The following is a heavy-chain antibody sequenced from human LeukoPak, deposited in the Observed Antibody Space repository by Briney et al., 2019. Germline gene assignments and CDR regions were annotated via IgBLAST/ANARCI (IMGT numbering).Heavy chain of an antibody. V-gene: IGHV3-20*04. CDR2: INWNGGST. J-gene: IGHJ6*03. Sequence: GGSLRLSCAAFGFIFDDYGMSWVRQAPGKGLEWVSGINWNGGSTGYADSVKGRFTISSDNAKNSLYLQMNSLRAEDSALYYCARVQLVDYYYYSYMDVWGKGTTVTVSS. CDR1: GFIFDDYG. D-gene: IGHD6-6*01. CDR3: ARVQLVDYYYYSYMDV.